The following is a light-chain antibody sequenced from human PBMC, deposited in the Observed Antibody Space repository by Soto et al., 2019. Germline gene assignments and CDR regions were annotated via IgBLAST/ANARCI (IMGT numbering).Light chain of an antibody. V-gene: IGLV1-40*01. CDR1: SSNIGAGFD. CDR3: QAWDSSTARGV. Sequence: QSVLTQPPSVSGAPGQRVTISCTGNSSNIGAGFDVHWYQQLPGTAPKLLIYDNSNRPSGVPDRFSGSKSGTSASLAITGTQAMDEADYYCQAWDSSTARGVFGGGTKLTVL. CDR2: DNS. J-gene: IGLJ2*01.